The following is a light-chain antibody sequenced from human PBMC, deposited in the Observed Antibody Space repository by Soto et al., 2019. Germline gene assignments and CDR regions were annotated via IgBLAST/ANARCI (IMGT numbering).Light chain of an antibody. J-gene: IGLJ1*01. V-gene: IGLV1-51*01. CDR1: SSNIGGNS. Sequence: SVLTQPPSVSAAPGQKVTISCSGSSSNIGGNSVSWYQQLPGTAPKLLIYDDNKRPSGIPDRFSGSKSGTSATLGITGFQTWDEADYYCGSWDSSMSAYVVGTGTKVTVL. CDR2: DDN. CDR3: GSWDSSMSAYV.